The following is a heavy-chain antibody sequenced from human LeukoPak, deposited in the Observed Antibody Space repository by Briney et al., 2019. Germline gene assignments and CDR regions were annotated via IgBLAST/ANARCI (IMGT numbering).Heavy chain of an antibody. CDR3: ARGSGSNYYDY. Sequence: SETLSLTCTVSGGPISGHYWNWIRQPAGKGLEWIGRIYTGGNTNYNPSLKSRVTMSVDTSKTQFSLNLASVTAADTAVYYCARGSGSNYYDYWGQGTLVTVSS. D-gene: IGHD1-26*01. V-gene: IGHV4-4*07. CDR1: GGPISGHY. J-gene: IGHJ4*02. CDR2: IYTGGNT.